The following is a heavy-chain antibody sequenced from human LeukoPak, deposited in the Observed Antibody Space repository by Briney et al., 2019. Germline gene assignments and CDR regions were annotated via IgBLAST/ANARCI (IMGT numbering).Heavy chain of an antibody. D-gene: IGHD6-13*01. CDR2: IYDSGST. J-gene: IGHJ6*02. Sequence: RPSETLSLTCTVSGGSIRSSYYYWGWIRQPPGKGLEWIGSIYDSGSTYYNPSLKSRVTISVDTSKNQFSLKLSSVTAADTAVYYCARLAGADYYFGMDVWGQGTTVTVSS. CDR3: ARLAGADYYFGMDV. CDR1: GGSIRSSYYY. V-gene: IGHV4-39*01.